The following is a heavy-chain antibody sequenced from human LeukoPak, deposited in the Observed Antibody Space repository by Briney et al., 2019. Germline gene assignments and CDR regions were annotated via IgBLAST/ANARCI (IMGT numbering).Heavy chain of an antibody. CDR3: ARSGVRGADLAFFDF. CDR1: GGTFSSYA. CDR2: IIPIFGTA. Sequence: SVKVSCKASGGTFSSYAISWVRQAPGQGLEWMGGIIPIFGTANYAQKFQGRVTITTDASTSTVYMDLSSLRSEDTAMYFCARSGVRGADLAFFDFWGQGTLVTVSS. D-gene: IGHD3-10*01. J-gene: IGHJ4*02. V-gene: IGHV1-69*05.